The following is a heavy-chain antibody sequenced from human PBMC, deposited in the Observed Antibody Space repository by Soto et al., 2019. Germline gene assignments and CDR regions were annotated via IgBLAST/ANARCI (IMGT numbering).Heavy chain of an antibody. D-gene: IGHD3-10*01. Sequence: GASVKVSCKPSGYSITNYYTNWVRQAPGQGLEWMGWISGYNGNTNYAQKLQGRVTMTTDTSTNTAYMELRSLKFDDTAVYYCARDTPGGSRYDYWGQGTLVTVSS. J-gene: IGHJ4*02. V-gene: IGHV1-18*01. CDR1: GYSITNYY. CDR2: ISGYNGNT. CDR3: ARDTPGGSRYDY.